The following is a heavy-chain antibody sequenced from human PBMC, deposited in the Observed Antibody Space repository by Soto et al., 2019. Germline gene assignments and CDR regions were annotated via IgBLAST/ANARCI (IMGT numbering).Heavy chain of an antibody. Sequence: SQTLSLTCAISGDSVSSNSAAWTWIRQSPSRGLEWLGRTYYRSKWYNDYAVSVKSRITINPDTSKNQFSLQLNSVTPGDTAVYYCARELERPAGSFDPWGQGTLVTVSS. V-gene: IGHV6-1*01. CDR2: TYYRSKWYN. CDR1: GDSVSSNSAA. J-gene: IGHJ5*02. CDR3: ARELERPAGSFDP. D-gene: IGHD1-1*01.